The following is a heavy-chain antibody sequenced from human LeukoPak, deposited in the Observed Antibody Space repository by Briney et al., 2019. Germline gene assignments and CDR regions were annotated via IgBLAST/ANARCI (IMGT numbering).Heavy chain of an antibody. V-gene: IGHV3-30*02. CDR3: AKDLSLAAAGPGPSDY. Sequence: PGGSLRLSCAASGFTFSNYGMPWVRQAPGKGLEWVAFIRYDGSNTYHADSVKGRFTISRDNSKNTLYLQMNSLRAEDTAVYYCAKDLSLAAAGPGPSDYWGQGTLVTVSS. D-gene: IGHD6-13*01. J-gene: IGHJ4*02. CDR1: GFTFSNYG. CDR2: IRYDGSNT.